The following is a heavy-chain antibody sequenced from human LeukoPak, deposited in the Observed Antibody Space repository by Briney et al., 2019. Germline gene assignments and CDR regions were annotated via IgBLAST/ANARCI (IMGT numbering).Heavy chain of an antibody. CDR2: INPSGGST. V-gene: IGHV1-46*01. J-gene: IGHJ6*02. CDR1: GYTFTSYG. CDR3: AREGFPPKISDFWSGLGPYYYYGMDV. Sequence: ASVKVSCKASGYTFTSYGISWVRQAPGQGLEWMGIINPSGGSTSYTQKFQGRVTMTRDASTSTVYMELSSLRSEDTAVYYCAREGFPPKISDFWSGLGPYYYYGMDVWGQGTTVTVSS. D-gene: IGHD3-3*01.